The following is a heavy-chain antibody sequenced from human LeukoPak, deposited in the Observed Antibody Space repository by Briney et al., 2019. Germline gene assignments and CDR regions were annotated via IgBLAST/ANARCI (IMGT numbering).Heavy chain of an antibody. CDR1: GGSFSGYY. CDR3: ARGLVYCSGGSCYSVRSDY. CDR2: INDSGST. D-gene: IGHD2-15*01. V-gene: IGHV4-34*01. Sequence: SETLSLTCAVYGGSFSGYYWSWIRQPPGKGLEWIGAINDSGSTNYNPSLKSRVTISVDTSKNQFSLKLSSVTAADTAVYYCARGLVYCSGGSCYSVRSDYWGQGTLVTVSS. J-gene: IGHJ4*02.